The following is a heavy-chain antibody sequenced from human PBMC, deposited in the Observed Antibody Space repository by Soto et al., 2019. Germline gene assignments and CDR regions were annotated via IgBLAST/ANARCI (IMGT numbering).Heavy chain of an antibody. V-gene: IGHV4-31*02. J-gene: IGHJ5*02. D-gene: IGHD3-16*01. CDR2: FYYSGIT. CDR1: GGSIRRRGYY. Sequence: SETLSLTCTVSGGSIRRRGYYWSWIRQRPGEGLEWIGFFYYSGITDYNPSLKTRITISADTPRNQFFLNLYSVTAADTAMYSCASSGGPEGDWFDPWGQGIPVTVSS. CDR3: ASSGGPEGDWFDP.